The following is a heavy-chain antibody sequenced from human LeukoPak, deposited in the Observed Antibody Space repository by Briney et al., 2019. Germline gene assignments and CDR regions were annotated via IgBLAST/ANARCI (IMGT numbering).Heavy chain of an antibody. D-gene: IGHD5-18*01. CDR2: THPGGSET. CDR3: ARGSDRGYNYGFDY. Sequence: PGESLKISCKGLGYDFSTYWNAWVRQRPGKGLEWMGITHPGGSETRYDPSFQGQVTISADRSIGTAYLQWSSLKASDTAMYYCARGSDRGYNYGFDYWGQGTLVTVSS. CDR1: GYDFSTYW. V-gene: IGHV5-51*01. J-gene: IGHJ4*02.